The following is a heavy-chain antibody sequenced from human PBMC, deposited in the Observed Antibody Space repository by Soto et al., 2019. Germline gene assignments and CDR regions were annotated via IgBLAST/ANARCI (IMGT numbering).Heavy chain of an antibody. CDR2: IYHSGST. CDR1: GCSISSGGYS. V-gene: IGHV4-30-2*01. Sequence: TLYLTCAVSGCSISSGGYSWSWIRQPPGKGLEWIGYIYHSGSTYYNPSLKSRVTISVDRSKNQFSLKLSSVTAADTAVYYCARDRWTSAIYYGSGSWGMDVWGQGTTVTVSS. J-gene: IGHJ6*02. D-gene: IGHD3-10*01. CDR3: ARDRWTSAIYYGSGSWGMDV.